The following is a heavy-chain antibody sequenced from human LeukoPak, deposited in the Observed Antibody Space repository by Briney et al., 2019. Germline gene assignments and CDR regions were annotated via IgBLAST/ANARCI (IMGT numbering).Heavy chain of an antibody. J-gene: IGHJ4*02. CDR2: ISGSSSTI. Sequence: GGSLRLSCAASGFIFSNYAMSWVRQAPGEGLEWGSYISGSSSTIYYADSVKGRFTISRDNGKNTLYLQMNSLRAEDTAVYYCARGSTYYDSSGQVPFDYWGQGTLVTVSS. CDR1: GFIFSNYA. D-gene: IGHD3-22*01. CDR3: ARGSTYYDSSGQVPFDY. V-gene: IGHV3-48*01.